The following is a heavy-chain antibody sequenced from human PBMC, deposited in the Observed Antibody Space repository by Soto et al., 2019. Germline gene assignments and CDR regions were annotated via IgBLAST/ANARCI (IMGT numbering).Heavy chain of an antibody. V-gene: IGHV3-7*05. J-gene: IGHJ4*02. D-gene: IGHD4-17*01. CDR1: GFIFSGNW. CDR3: ARYHFGDYAFDS. CDR2: IKQDGSER. Sequence: EVHLVESGGGLVQPGGSLRLSCAASGFIFSGNWMSWVRQAPGKGLEWVANIKQDGSERRYVDSVEGRFSISRDNTKNSLYLQMNSLVVEDTATYYCARYHFGDYAFDSWGQGTAVTVSS.